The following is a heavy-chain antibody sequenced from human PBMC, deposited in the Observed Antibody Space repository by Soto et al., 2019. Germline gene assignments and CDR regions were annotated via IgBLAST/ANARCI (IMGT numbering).Heavy chain of an antibody. CDR2: IYYSGST. V-gene: IGHV4-59*01. D-gene: IGHD3-9*01. Sequence: SETLSLTCTVPGGSISSYYWGWIRQPPGKGLEWIGYIYYSGSTNYNPSLKSRVTISVDTSKNQFSLKLSSVTAADTAVYYCARALILTGYYIHDAFGIWGQGTMVTVSS. CDR3: ARALILTGYYIHDAFGI. CDR1: GGSISSYY. J-gene: IGHJ3*02.